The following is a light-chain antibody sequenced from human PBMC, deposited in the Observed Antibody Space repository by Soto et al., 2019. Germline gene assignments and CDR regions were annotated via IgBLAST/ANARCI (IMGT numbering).Light chain of an antibody. Sequence: QSALTLPASVSGSPGQSITISCTGTCSDVGGYNYVSWYQQHPAKAPKLMIYDVSNRPSGVSNRFSGSKSGNTASLTISGLQAEDEADYYCSSYTSSSFFGTGTKVTVL. CDR2: DVS. V-gene: IGLV2-14*01. J-gene: IGLJ1*01. CDR1: CSDVGGYNY. CDR3: SSYTSSSF.